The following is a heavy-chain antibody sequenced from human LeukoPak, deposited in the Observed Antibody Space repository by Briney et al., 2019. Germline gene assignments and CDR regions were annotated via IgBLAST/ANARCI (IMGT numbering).Heavy chain of an antibody. CDR2: ISGSGGST. D-gene: IGHD3-10*01. Sequence: GASLRLSCAASGFTFSSYAMSWVRQAPGKGLEWVSAISGSGGSTYYADSVKGRFTISRDNSKNTLYLQMNSLRAEDTAVYYCAKNRMVRGVRPPLDYWGQGTLVTVSS. J-gene: IGHJ4*02. V-gene: IGHV3-23*01. CDR1: GFTFSSYA. CDR3: AKNRMVRGVRPPLDY.